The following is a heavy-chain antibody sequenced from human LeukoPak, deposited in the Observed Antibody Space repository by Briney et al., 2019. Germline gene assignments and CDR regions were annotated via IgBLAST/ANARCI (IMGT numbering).Heavy chain of an antibody. CDR2: IYSSGNT. V-gene: IGHV4-4*07. Sequence: SETLSLTCTVSGGSISGYYWSWIRQPAGRGLEWIGRIYSSGNTNYNPSLRSRITMSVESSKKKFSLKLSSVTAADTAVYYCAREEGVVVVPAASQIWFDPWGQGTLVTVSS. J-gene: IGHJ5*02. CDR1: GGSISGYY. CDR3: AREEGVVVVPAASQIWFDP. D-gene: IGHD2-2*01.